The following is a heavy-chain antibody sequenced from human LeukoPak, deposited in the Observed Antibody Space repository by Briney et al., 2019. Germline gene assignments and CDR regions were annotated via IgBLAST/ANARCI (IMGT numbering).Heavy chain of an antibody. V-gene: IGHV3-30*04. Sequence: GSLRLSCAASGFTFGSYAMHWVRQAPGKGLEWVAVISYDGSNKYYADSVKGRFTISRDNSKNTLYLQMNSLRPEDTAVYYCARDRYYFDSRGYYYPSYYFDYWGQGSLVTVSS. D-gene: IGHD3-22*01. CDR1: GFTFGSYA. CDR2: ISYDGSNK. CDR3: ARDRYYFDSRGYYYPSYYFDY. J-gene: IGHJ4*02.